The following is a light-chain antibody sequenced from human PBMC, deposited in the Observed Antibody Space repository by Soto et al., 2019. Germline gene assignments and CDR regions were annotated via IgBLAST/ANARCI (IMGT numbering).Light chain of an antibody. CDR1: SSDVGGYNC. CDR3: CSHSASYTFV. CDR2: DVT. Sequence: QSALTQPRSVSGSPGQSVTISCTGTSSDVGGYNCVSWYQQHPGKAPQLIIYDVTQRPSGVPDRFSGSKSGNTASLSISGLQAEDEADYYCCSHSASYTFVFGTGTKPTVL. J-gene: IGLJ1*01. V-gene: IGLV2-11*01.